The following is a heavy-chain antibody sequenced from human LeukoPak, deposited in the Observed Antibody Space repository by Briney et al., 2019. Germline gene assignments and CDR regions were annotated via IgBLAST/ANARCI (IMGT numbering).Heavy chain of an antibody. CDR2: IYSGGST. CDR3: ARGSSALDSSGYYTYYFDY. J-gene: IGHJ4*02. Sequence: GGSLRLSCAASGFTFSSYSMNWVRQAPGKGLEWVSVIYSGGSTYYADSVKGRFTISRDNSKNTLYLQMNSLRAEDTAVYYCARGSSALDSSGYYTYYFDYWGQGTLVTVSS. D-gene: IGHD3-22*01. CDR1: GFTFSSYS. V-gene: IGHV3-53*01.